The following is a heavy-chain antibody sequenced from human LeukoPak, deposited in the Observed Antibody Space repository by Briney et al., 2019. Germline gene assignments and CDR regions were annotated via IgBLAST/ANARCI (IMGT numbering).Heavy chain of an antibody. CDR3: AKKMLAHMDV. CDR2: IGGSGGSA. Sequence: GGSLRLSCAASGFTFSSYAMSWVRQAPGKGLQWVSAIGGSGGSAHYADSVKGRFTISRDNSKNTLYLQMNSLRPEDTAVYYCAKKMLAHMDVWGKGTTVTVSS. D-gene: IGHD3-10*02. J-gene: IGHJ6*03. V-gene: IGHV3-23*01. CDR1: GFTFSSYA.